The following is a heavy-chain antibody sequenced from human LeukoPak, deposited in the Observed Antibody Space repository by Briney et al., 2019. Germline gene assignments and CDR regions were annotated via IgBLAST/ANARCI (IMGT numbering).Heavy chain of an antibody. J-gene: IGHJ4*02. V-gene: IGHV3-30-3*01. CDR2: ISYDGSNK. CDR3: ARPYYYDSSGYYYGFDY. Sequence: GGSLRLSCAASGFTFSSYAMHWVRQAPGKGLEWVAVISYDGSNKYYADSVKGRFTISRDNSKNTLYLQMNSLRAEDTAVYYCARPYYYDSSGYYYGFDYWGQGTLVTVSS. D-gene: IGHD3-22*01. CDR1: GFTFSSYA.